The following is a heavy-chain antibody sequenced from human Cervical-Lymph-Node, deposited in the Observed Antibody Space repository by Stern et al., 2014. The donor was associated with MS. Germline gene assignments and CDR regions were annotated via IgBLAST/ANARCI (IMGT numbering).Heavy chain of an antibody. CDR2: ISFVGSNK. V-gene: IGHV3-30*03. Sequence: VQLVEYGGGVVQPGRSLRLSCAASGFSISSLGMHWVRQAPGKGLEWLAVISFVGSNKKYEDAVKGRFSISSDNSNNTMYLQMNSLRPEDTAVYYCMGVGDAMDVWGQGTTVIVS. CDR3: MGVGDAMDV. CDR1: GFSISSLG. J-gene: IGHJ6*02.